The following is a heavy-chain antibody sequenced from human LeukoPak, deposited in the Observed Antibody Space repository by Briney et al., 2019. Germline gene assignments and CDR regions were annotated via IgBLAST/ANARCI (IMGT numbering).Heavy chain of an antibody. D-gene: IGHD3-10*01. CDR2: ISSSGSTI. J-gene: IGHJ6*03. Sequence: AGGSLRLSCAASGFTFSSYEMNWVRQAPGKGLEWVSYISSSGSTIYYADSVKGRFTISRDNAKNSLYLQMNSLRAEDTAVYYCARVPPPSDYYYYYMDVWGKGTTVTISS. CDR1: GFTFSSYE. V-gene: IGHV3-48*03. CDR3: ARVPPPSDYYYYYMDV.